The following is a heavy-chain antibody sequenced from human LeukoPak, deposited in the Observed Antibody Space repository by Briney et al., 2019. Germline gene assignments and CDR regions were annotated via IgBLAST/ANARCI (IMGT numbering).Heavy chain of an antibody. V-gene: IGHV3-74*01. J-gene: IGHJ4*02. CDR3: ASWVGRDY. CDR2: INSDGTNT. D-gene: IGHD2-15*01. Sequence: GGSLRLSCAASGFTFTNYWVHWVRQAPGKGLVWVSLINSDGTNTNYADSVKGRFTISRDNAKNTLYLQMNSLRAEDTAVYYCASWVGRDYWGQGTLVTVSS. CDR1: GFTFTNYW.